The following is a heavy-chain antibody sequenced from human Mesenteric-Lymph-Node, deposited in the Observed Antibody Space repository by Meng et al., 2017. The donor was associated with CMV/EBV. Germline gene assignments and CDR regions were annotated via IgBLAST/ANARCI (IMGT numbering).Heavy chain of an antibody. CDR2: ISSSSSTI. Sequence: GGSLRLSCAASGFTFSSYSMNWVRQAPGKGLEWVSYISSSSSTIYYADSVKGRFTISRDNAKNSLYLQMNSLRAEDTAVYYCARVRGSYNYGMDVWGQGTTVTVSS. D-gene: IGHD1-26*01. CDR1: GFTFSSYS. V-gene: IGHV3-48*04. CDR3: ARVRGSYNYGMDV. J-gene: IGHJ6*02.